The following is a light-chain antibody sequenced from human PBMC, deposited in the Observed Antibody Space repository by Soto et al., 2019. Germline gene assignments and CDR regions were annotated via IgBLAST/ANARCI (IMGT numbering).Light chain of an antibody. CDR1: RSVSSNY. CDR2: GTS. CDR3: QQYDASPVT. J-gene: IGKJ5*01. V-gene: IGKV3-20*01. Sequence: PGERATLSCRASRSVSSNYLAWYQQKPGQAPRLLIYGTSSRATGVPGRFSGSGSGTDFTLTVSRLEPEDCAVYYCQQYDASPVTFGQGTRLAIK.